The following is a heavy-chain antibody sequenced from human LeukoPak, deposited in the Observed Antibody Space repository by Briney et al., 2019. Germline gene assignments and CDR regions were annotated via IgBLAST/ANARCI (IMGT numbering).Heavy chain of an antibody. CDR2: ISSSSSYI. J-gene: IGHJ6*02. CDR1: GFTFSSYE. V-gene: IGHV3-21*01. CDR3: ARGYCSSTSCPNGMDV. D-gene: IGHD2-2*01. Sequence: PGGSLRLSCAASGFTFSSYEMNWVRQAPGKGLEWVSSISSSSSYIYYADSVKGRFTISRDNAKNSLYLQMNSLRAEDTAVYYCARGYCSSTSCPNGMDVWGQGTTVTVSS.